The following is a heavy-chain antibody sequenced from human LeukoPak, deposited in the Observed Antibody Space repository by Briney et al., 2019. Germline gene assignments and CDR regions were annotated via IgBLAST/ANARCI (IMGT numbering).Heavy chain of an antibody. D-gene: IGHD3-3*01. CDR3: ARGTHDFWTTYRSNNWFDP. V-gene: IGHV4-34*01. J-gene: IGHJ5*02. Sequence: SETLSLTCAVYGGSFSDYSWSWIRQPPGKGLEWIGEINHSGKINYNPSLKSRVTISIDTSKNQFSLKLASVTAADTAVYYCARGTHDFWTTYRSNNWFDPWGQGALVTVSS. CDR1: GGSFSDYS. CDR2: INHSGKI.